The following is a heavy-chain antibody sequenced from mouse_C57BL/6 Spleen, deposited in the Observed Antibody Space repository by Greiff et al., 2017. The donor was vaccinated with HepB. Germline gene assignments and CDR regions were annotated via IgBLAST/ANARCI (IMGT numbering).Heavy chain of an antibody. CDR1: GFSLTSYG. Sequence: VQGVESGPGLVQPSQSLSITCTVSGFSLTSYGVHWVRQSPGKGLEWLGVIWRGGSTDYNAAFMSRLSITKDNSKSQVFFKMNSLQADDTAIYCCAKTCWDGIFDYWGQGTTLTVSS. V-gene: IGHV2-5*01. CDR2: IWRGGST. D-gene: IGHD4-1*01. CDR3: AKTCWDGIFDY. J-gene: IGHJ2*01.